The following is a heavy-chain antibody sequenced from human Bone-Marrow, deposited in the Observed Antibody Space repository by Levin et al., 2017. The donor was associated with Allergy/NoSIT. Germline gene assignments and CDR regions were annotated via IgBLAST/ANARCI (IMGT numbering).Heavy chain of an antibody. J-gene: IGHJ3*02. V-gene: IGHV4-34*01. Sequence: PSETLSLTCAVYGGSFSGYYWSWIRQPPGKGLEWIGEINHSGSTNYNPSLKSRVTISVDTSKNQFSLKLSSVTAADTAVYYCARAVREGYYGSGSYYKALDAFDIWGQGTMVTVSS. CDR3: ARAVREGYYGSGSYYKALDAFDI. CDR1: GGSFSGYY. D-gene: IGHD3-10*01. CDR2: INHSGST.